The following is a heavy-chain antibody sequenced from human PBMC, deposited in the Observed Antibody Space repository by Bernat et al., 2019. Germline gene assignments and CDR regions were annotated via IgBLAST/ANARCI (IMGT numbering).Heavy chain of an antibody. D-gene: IGHD3-10*01. V-gene: IGHV3-7*04. CDR1: GFTFSSYW. CDR2: IKQDGSEK. J-gene: IGHJ5*02. Sequence: EVQLVESGGGLVQPGGSLRLSCAASGFTFSSYWMSWVRQAPGKGLEWVANIKQDGSEKDCVDSVKGRFTISRDNAKNSLYLQMNSLRAEDTAVYYCAREVVRGVSGWFDPWGQGTLVTVSS. CDR3: AREVVRGVSGWFDP.